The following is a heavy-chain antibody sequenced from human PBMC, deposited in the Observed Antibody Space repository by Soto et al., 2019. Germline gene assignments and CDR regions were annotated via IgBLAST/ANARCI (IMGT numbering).Heavy chain of an antibody. CDR1: DDSINSDNYY. D-gene: IGHD2-8*02. J-gene: IGHJ4*02. V-gene: IGHV4-39*01. CDR3: ARLEVLATISYYFDF. CDR2: LYYRGNA. Sequence: QLQLQESGTGLVKPSETLSLTCSVYDDSINSDNYYWGWIRQPPGKGLERLGSLYYRGNAYYNPSLQPRVTVALDHARSQCSLKLNSVTAADSAVYFCARLEVLATISYYFDFWGPGALVTVSS.